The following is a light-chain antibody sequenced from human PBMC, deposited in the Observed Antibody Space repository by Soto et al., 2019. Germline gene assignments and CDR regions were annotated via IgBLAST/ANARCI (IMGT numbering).Light chain of an antibody. Sequence: QSALTQPASVSGSPGQSITISCTGTSSDVGVYNHVSWYQQHPGKVPKLMIYEVSNRPSGVSNRFSGSRSGNTASLTISGLQAEDEADYYCSSYTSSSTLVFGGGTKLTVL. CDR3: SSYTSSSTLV. J-gene: IGLJ3*02. V-gene: IGLV2-14*01. CDR1: SSDVGVYNH. CDR2: EVS.